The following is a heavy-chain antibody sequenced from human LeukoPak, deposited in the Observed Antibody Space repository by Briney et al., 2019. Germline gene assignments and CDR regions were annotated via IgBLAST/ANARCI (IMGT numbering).Heavy chain of an antibody. CDR3: ISEDRPFDY. D-gene: IGHD1-26*01. Sequence: PGLALILSCAGSGFIFSSYGMSWVRQAPGKGLEWVANIKQDGSEKYYVDSVKGRFTISRDNDKNSLYLQMNSLRAEDTAVYYCISEDRPFDYWGQGTLVTVSS. V-gene: IGHV3-7*01. CDR2: IKQDGSEK. J-gene: IGHJ4*02. CDR1: GFIFSSYG.